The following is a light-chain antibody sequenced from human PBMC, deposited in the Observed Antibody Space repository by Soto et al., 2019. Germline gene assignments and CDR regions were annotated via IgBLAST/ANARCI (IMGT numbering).Light chain of an antibody. V-gene: IGKV3-20*01. CDR3: HQYGSTPRT. CDR2: GIS. CDR1: QSVVSNY. Sequence: EIVLTQSPGTLSLSPGERATLSCRASQSVVSNYFSWFQQKPGQAPRLLIYGISIRATGIPDRFSASGSGTDFTLPITRLEPEDFAVYYCHQYGSTPRTFGQGTKLEIK. J-gene: IGKJ2*01.